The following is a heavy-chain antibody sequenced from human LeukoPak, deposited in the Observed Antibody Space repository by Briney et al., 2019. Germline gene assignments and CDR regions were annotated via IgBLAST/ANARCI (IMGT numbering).Heavy chain of an antibody. CDR2: IIPILGIA. D-gene: IGHD3-16*02. CDR1: GGTFSSYA. Sequence: SVKVSCKASGGTFSSYAISWVRQAPGQGLEWMGRIIPILGIANYAQKFQGRVTITADKSTSTAYMELSSLRSEDTAVYYCASTLDYIWGSYRNNWFDPWGQGTLVPVSS. V-gene: IGHV1-69*04. CDR3: ASTLDYIWGSYRNNWFDP. J-gene: IGHJ5*02.